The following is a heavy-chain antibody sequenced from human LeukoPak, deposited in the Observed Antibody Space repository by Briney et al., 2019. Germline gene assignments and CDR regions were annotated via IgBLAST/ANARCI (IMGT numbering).Heavy chain of an antibody. CDR2: ISGSGGST. J-gene: IGHJ4*02. CDR3: AKRSLSSSSYFDY. D-gene: IGHD6-6*01. CDR1: GFTFSTYA. Sequence: GGSLRLSCAASGFTFSTYAMSWVRQAPGRGLEWVSAISGSGGSTYYADSVKGRFTISRDNSKNTLDLQMNSLRAEDTAVYYCAKRSLSSSSYFDYWGQGTLVTVSS. V-gene: IGHV3-23*01.